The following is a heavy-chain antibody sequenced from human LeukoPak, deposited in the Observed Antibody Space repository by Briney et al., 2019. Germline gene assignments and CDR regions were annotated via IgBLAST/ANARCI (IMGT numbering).Heavy chain of an antibody. V-gene: IGHV3-23*01. CDR2: ISGSGGTS. J-gene: IGHJ4*02. CDR3: AKHWSGHRTFDY. CDR1: GFTVSSNY. D-gene: IGHD3-3*01. Sequence: GGSLRLSCAASGFTVSSNYMNWVRQAPGKGLEWVSLISGSGGTSYYADSVKGRFTISRDNSKNMLYLQMNSLRAEDTAVYYCAKHWSGHRTFDYWGQGTLVTVSS.